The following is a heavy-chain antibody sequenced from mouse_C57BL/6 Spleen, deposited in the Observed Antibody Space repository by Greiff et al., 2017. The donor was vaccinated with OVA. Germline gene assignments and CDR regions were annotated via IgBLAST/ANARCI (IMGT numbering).Heavy chain of an antibody. V-gene: IGHV1-76*01. D-gene: IGHD1-1*01. CDR1: GYTFTDYY. CDR3: AREGYYGSSSWLAY. CDR2: IYPGSGNT. Sequence: VQLQQSGAELVRPGASVKLSCKASGYTFTDYYINWVKQRPGQGLEWIARIYPGSGNTYYNEKFKGQATLTAEKSSSTAYMQLSSLTSEDSAVYFCAREGYYGSSSWLAYWGQATLVTVSA. J-gene: IGHJ3*01.